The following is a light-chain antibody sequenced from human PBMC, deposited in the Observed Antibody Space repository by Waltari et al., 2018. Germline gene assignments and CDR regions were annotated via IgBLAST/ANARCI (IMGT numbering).Light chain of an antibody. Sequence: QSALTQPASVSGSPGQSVTIFCAGTSNDVGGYNSVSWYQVHPGQAPRVTIYDVSDRPSGVSDRFSGSKSGNTASLTISGLQAEDEADYYCSSQSSNDVVLFGGGTKLTVL. CDR3: SSQSSNDVVL. CDR2: DVS. V-gene: IGLV2-14*01. CDR1: SNDVGGYNS. J-gene: IGLJ2*01.